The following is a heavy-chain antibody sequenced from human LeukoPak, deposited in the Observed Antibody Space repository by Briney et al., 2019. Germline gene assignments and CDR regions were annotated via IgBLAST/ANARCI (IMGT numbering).Heavy chain of an antibody. CDR1: GDSVSSNSAA. J-gene: IGHJ5*02. CDR2: TYYRSKWYN. Sequence: SQTLSLTCAISGDSVSSNSAAWNWIRQSPSRGLEWLGRTYYRSKWYNDYAVSVKSRITINPDTSKNQFSLQLNSVTPEDTAVYYCAREKPRIAAAGGRNWLDPWGQGTLVTVSS. V-gene: IGHV6-1*01. D-gene: IGHD6-13*01. CDR3: AREKPRIAAAGGRNWLDP.